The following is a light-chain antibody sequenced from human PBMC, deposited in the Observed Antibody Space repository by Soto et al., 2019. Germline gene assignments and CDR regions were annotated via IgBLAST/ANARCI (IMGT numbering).Light chain of an antibody. CDR1: QSDNIH. V-gene: IGKV3-20*01. J-gene: IGKJ4*01. CDR3: QQYGSSPLT. CDR2: GAS. Sequence: EIVMTQSPATLSVSPGERDTLSCRASQSDNIHLAWSEQKPVQASRLLLYGASSRATGIPDQFSGSGSGRDFTLIISRLEPEDFAVYYCQQYGSSPLTFGGGTKVDIK.